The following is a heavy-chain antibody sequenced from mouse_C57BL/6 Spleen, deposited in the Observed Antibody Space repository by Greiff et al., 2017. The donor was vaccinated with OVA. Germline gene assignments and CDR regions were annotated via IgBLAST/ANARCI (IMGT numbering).Heavy chain of an antibody. CDR2: IYPGDGDT. CDR1: GYAFSSYW. Sequence: VQLQQSGAELMKPGASVKISCKASGYAFSSYWMNWVKQRPGKGLEWIGQIYPGDGDTNYNGKFKGKATLTADKSSSTAYMQLSSLTSEDSAVYFCARGDGSSFWYFDVWGTGTTVTVSS. V-gene: IGHV1-80*01. J-gene: IGHJ1*03. D-gene: IGHD1-1*01. CDR3: ARGDGSSFWYFDV.